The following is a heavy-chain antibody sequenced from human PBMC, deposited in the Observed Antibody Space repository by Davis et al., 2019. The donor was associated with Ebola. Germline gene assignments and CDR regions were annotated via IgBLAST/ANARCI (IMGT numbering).Heavy chain of an antibody. D-gene: IGHD5-12*01. Sequence: GGSLRLSCAASGFTVSSNYMSWVRQAPGKGLEWVSVIYSGGSTYYADSVKGRFTISRHNSKNTLYLQMNNLRAEDTAVYYCARGSGYDWGYYFDYWGQGTLVTVSS. CDR3: ARGSGYDWGYYFDY. V-gene: IGHV3-53*04. CDR1: GFTVSSNY. J-gene: IGHJ4*02. CDR2: IYSGGST.